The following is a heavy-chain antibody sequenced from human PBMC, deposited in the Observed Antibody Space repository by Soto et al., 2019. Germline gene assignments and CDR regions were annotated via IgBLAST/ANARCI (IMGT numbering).Heavy chain of an antibody. Sequence: QVQLVQSGDEVKKPGASVKVSCKASGYIFVNYGIAWVRQAPGQGLEWMGWINPYTGNTHSATKVQGRLTMTTDTSTSTCYMDLGSLTSDDTAVYYCVMVDNYVTPTPQDVWGQGTTVTVSS. D-gene: IGHD3-16*01. CDR2: INPYTGNT. CDR3: VMVDNYVTPTPQDV. V-gene: IGHV1-18*01. CDR1: GYIFVNYG. J-gene: IGHJ6*02.